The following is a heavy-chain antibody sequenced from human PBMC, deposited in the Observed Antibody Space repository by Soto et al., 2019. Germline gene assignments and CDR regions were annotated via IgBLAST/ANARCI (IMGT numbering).Heavy chain of an antibody. J-gene: IGHJ4*02. V-gene: IGHV1-3*01. CDR3: ARETGIAVACTGDKFDY. D-gene: IGHD6-19*01. CDR2: INAGNGNT. CDR1: GYTFTSYA. Sequence: QVQLVQSGAEVKKPGASVKVSCKASGYTFTSYAMHWVRQAPGQRLEWMGWINAGNGNTKYSQKFQGRVTITRDTSASTAYMELSSLRSEDTAVYYCARETGIAVACTGDKFDYWGQGTLVTVSS.